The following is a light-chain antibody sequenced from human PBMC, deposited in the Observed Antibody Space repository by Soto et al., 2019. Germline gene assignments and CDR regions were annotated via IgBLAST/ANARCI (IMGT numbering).Light chain of an antibody. CDR2: EVS. CDR1: SSDVGGYTY. J-gene: IGLJ2*01. CDR3: ASYTRSRTVL. Sequence: QSALTQPASVSGSPGQSITISCTGTSSDVGGYTYVSWYQQYPGKAPRLMIYEVSNRPSGVSNRFSGSKSGNTASLTISGLQAEDEADYYCASYTRSRTVLFGGGTKLTVL. V-gene: IGLV2-14*01.